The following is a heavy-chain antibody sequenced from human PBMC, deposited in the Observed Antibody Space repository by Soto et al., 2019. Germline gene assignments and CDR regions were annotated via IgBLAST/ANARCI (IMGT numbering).Heavy chain of an antibody. V-gene: IGHV3-48*02. CDR3: ARDPLGAYSSAYYFDY. D-gene: IGHD1-26*01. CDR1: GFTFSSYS. CDR2: ISSSSSTI. Sequence: GGSLRLSYAASGFTFSSYSMNWVRQAPGKGLEWVSYISSSSSTIYYADSVKGRFTISRDNAKNSLYLQMNSLRDEDTAVYYCARDPLGAYSSAYYFDYWGQGTLVTVSS. J-gene: IGHJ4*02.